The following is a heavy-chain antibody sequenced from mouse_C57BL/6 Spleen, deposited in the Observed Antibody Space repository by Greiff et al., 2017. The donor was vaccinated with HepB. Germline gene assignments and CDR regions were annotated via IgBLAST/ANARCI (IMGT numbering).Heavy chain of an antibody. V-gene: IGHV1-7*01. J-gene: IGHJ2*01. CDR2: INPSSGYT. D-gene: IGHD1-1*01. Sequence: QVQLKESGAELAKPGASVKLSCKASGYTFTSYWMHWVKQRPGQGLEWIGYINPSSGYTKYNQKFKDKATLTADKSSSTAYMQLSSLTYEDSAVYDCARTPVITTEGRHYWGQGTTLTVSS. CDR1: GYTFTSYW. CDR3: ARTPVITTEGRHY.